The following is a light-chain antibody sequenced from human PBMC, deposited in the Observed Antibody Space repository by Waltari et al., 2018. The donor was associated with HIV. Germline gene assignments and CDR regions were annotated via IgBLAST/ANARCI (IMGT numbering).Light chain of an antibody. CDR3: ATWDDSLYGM. Sequence: QSVLTQPPSASGTPGQTVVISCSGNSSNIGNNDVTWYQVLPGAAPRLLIYMNTYRPPVARGRFSGSRSGTSASLAIHALQSEDEADYYCATWDDSLYGMFGGGTKLTV. J-gene: IGLJ3*02. V-gene: IGLV1-44*01. CDR2: MNT. CDR1: SSNIGNND.